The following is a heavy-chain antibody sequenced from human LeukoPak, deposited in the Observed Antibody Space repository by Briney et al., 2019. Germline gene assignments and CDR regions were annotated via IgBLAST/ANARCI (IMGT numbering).Heavy chain of an antibody. CDR2: INSDGSAT. CDR3: TRDHGLDV. V-gene: IGHV3-74*01. J-gene: IGHJ6*02. CDR1: GFTFSNYW. Sequence: GSLKLSCVTSGFTFSNYWMHWVRQTPGKGLMWVSQINSDGSATSCADPVKGRCTISRDNAKNMLYLEMNSLRVEDTAVYFCTRDHGLDVWGQGTTVTVSS.